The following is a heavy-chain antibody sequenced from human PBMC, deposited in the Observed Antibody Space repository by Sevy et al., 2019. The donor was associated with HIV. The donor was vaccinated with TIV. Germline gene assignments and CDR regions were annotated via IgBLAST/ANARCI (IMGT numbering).Heavy chain of an antibody. D-gene: IGHD5-18*01. Sequence: GGSLRLSCAASGFTVSSNYMSWVRQAPGKGLEWVSVIYSGGSTYYADSVKGRFTISRDNSKNTLYLQMNRLRAEDTAVYYCARGRIQLWYPEAFDIWGQGTMVTVSS. CDR1: GFTVSSNY. CDR2: IYSGGST. CDR3: ARGRIQLWYPEAFDI. V-gene: IGHV3-53*01. J-gene: IGHJ3*02.